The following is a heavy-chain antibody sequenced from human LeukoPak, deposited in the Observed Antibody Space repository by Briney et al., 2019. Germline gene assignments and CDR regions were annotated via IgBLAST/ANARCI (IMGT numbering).Heavy chain of an antibody. J-gene: IGHJ4*02. CDR2: ISNSGDTK. V-gene: IGHV3-11*01. CDR1: GFTFSDYY. Sequence: GSLRLSCAAFGFTFSDYYMSWIRQAPGKGLEWVAYISNSGDTKYYADSVKGRFTISRDNAENSLYLQMNSLRADDTAVYYCANSGGDSYGATYRGQGTLVIVSS. D-gene: IGHD5-18*01. CDR3: ANSGGDSYGATY.